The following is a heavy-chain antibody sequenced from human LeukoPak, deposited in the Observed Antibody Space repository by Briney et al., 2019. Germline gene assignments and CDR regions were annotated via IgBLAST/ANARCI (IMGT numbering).Heavy chain of an antibody. Sequence: GGSLRLSCAASGFTFSNFAMMWVRQAPGTGLQWVSTITGYGATFYADSVRGRFTIFRDTSMDTLFLQMNSLGAEDTAVYYCAKGAAAGKVDWFDPWGQGTLVTVSS. CDR3: AKGAAAGKVDWFDP. V-gene: IGHV3-23*01. CDR1: GFTFSNFA. CDR2: ITGYGAT. D-gene: IGHD6-13*01. J-gene: IGHJ5*02.